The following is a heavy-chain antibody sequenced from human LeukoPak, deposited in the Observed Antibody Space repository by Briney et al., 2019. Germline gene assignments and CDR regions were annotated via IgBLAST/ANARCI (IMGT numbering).Heavy chain of an antibody. Sequence: SETLSLTCAVYGGSFSGYYWSWIRHPPGKGLEWSGEINHSGSTNYNPPPKSRVTISVDTCKSQFSLKLSYVTAADMAVYYCALEGPIVVVVWGQGTLVTVSS. CDR1: GGSFSGYY. V-gene: IGHV4-34*01. CDR3: ALEGPIVVVV. D-gene: IGHD2-21*01. J-gene: IGHJ4*02. CDR2: INHSGST.